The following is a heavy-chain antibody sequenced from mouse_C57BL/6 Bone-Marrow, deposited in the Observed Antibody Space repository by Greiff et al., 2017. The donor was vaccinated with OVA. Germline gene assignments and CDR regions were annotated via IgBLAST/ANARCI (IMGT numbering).Heavy chain of an antibody. Sequence: EVKVIESGAELVRPGASVNLYRTASGFKLQYAYVHWCTPRPPPSLAWIGWIDPENGDTEYASKFQGKATITADTSSNTAYLQLSSLTSEDTAVYYCTTLLYWGQGTTLTVSS. J-gene: IGHJ2*01. CDR2: IDPENGDT. CDR3: TTLLY. CDR1: GFKLQYAY. V-gene: IGHV14-4*01.